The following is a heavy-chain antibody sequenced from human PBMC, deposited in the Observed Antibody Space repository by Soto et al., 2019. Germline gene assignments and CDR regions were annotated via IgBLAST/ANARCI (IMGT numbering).Heavy chain of an antibody. CDR2: IYHTGIT. D-gene: IGHD5-18*01. J-gene: IGHJ3*02. CDR3: ARVVDTAMANDAFDI. V-gene: IGHV4-30-4*01. Sequence: PSETLSLTCIVSGGSISSGDYYWSWIRQPPGKGLEWIGYIYHTGITFYNPSLKSRITISADTSKNQFSLKLSSVTAADTAVYYCARVVDTAMANDAFDIWGQGTMVTVSS. CDR1: GGSISSGDYY.